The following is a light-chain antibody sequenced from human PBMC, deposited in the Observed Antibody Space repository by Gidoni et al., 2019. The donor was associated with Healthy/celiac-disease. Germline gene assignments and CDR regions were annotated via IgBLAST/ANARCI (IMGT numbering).Light chain of an antibody. Sequence: QSVLTQPPSVSGAPVQMVTISCTGSSSNIGAGYDVHWYQQLPGTAPKLLIYGNSNRPSGVPDRFSGSKSGTSASLAITGLQAEDEADYYCQSYDSSLSAPVVFGGGTKLTVL. CDR3: QSYDSSLSAPVV. J-gene: IGLJ2*01. V-gene: IGLV1-40*01. CDR1: SSNIGAGYD. CDR2: GNS.